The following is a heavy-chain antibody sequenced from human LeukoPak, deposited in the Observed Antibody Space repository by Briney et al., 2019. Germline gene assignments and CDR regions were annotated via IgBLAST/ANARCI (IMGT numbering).Heavy chain of an antibody. CDR3: AKDHESDGYPCLDH. J-gene: IGHJ4*02. V-gene: IGHV3-23*01. Sequence: HGGSLRLSCAASGFTFSRLAMTWVRQAPGKGLEWVSTISASGPYYADAVRGRFTISRDNSRNTLSLQMDSLRAEDTAVYYCAKDHESDGYPCLDHWGLGTLVTVSS. CDR2: ISASGP. CDR1: GFTFSRLA. D-gene: IGHD3-22*01.